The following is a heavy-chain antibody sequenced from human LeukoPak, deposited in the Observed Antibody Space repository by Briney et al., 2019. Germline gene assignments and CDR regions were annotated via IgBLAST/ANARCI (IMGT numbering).Heavy chain of an antibody. CDR3: AREEYCSSTSCQFDY. CDR2: IYYSGST. V-gene: IGHV4-39*07. J-gene: IGHJ4*02. Sequence: PSETLSLTCTVSGGSISSSSYYWGWIRQPPGKGLEWIGSIYYSGSTYYNPSLKSRVTISVDTSKNQFSLKLSSVTAADTAVYYCAREEYCSSTSCQFDYWGQGTLVTVSS. CDR1: GGSISSSSYY. D-gene: IGHD2-2*01.